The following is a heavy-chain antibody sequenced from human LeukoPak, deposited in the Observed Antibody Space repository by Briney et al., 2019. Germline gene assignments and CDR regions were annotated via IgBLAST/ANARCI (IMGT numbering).Heavy chain of an antibody. V-gene: IGHV3-7*01. CDR2: IKQDGSEK. J-gene: IGHJ4*02. D-gene: IGHD3-3*01. Sequence: GGSLRLSCAASGFTFSSYWMSWVRQAPGKGLEWVANIKQDGSEKYYVDSVKGRFTISRDNAKNSLYLQMNSLRAEDTAVYYCARMDYDLWSGDSIDYWGQGTLVTVSS. CDR3: ARMDYDLWSGDSIDY. CDR1: GFTFSSYW.